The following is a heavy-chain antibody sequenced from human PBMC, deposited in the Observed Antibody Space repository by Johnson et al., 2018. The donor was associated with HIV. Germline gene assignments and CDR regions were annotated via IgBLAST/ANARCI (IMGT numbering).Heavy chain of an antibody. D-gene: IGHD2-15*01. J-gene: IGHJ3*02. CDR2: VSDHGRTT. Sequence: QVQLVESGGGVVQPGRSLRLSCAASGFTFSSFGMHWVRQAPGKGLEWVAVVSDHGRTTYFADSVKGRFTISRDNSKNTLYLQMNNLRPEDTALYYCAKEGSSSPWAFDIWGQWTMVTVSS. CDR3: AKEGSSSPWAFDI. V-gene: IGHV3-30*18. CDR1: GFTFSSFG.